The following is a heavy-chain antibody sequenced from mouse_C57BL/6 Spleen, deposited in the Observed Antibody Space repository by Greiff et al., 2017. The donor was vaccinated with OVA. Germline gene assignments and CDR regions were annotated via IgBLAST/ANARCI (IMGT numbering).Heavy chain of an antibody. V-gene: IGHV6-3*01. Sequence: EVKVEESGGGLVQPGGSMKLSCVASGFTLSDYWMNWVRQSPETGLEWVAQIRLKSDNYAIHYAESVKGRFIISRDDSKSSVYLQMNNLRAEDTGIYYCTNWDQFACWGQGTLVTVSA. CDR1: GFTLSDYW. CDR2: IRLKSDNYAI. J-gene: IGHJ3*01. D-gene: IGHD4-1*01. CDR3: TNWDQFAC.